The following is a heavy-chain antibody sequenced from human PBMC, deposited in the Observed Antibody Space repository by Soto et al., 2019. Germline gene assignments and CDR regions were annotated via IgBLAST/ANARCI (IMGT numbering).Heavy chain of an antibody. Sequence: GASVKVSCKAXGDTFNKRAISWVRQAPGHGLEXXGHIIPVFGTTHYADTFEGRITITADESTSTAYVDLSGLRFEDTAMYFCASEDYSSSEPQIFDSWGQGTLVTVSS. V-gene: IGHV1-69*13. CDR1: GDTFNKRA. CDR3: ASEDYSSSEPQIFDS. J-gene: IGHJ5*01. D-gene: IGHD4-4*01. CDR2: IIPVFGTT.